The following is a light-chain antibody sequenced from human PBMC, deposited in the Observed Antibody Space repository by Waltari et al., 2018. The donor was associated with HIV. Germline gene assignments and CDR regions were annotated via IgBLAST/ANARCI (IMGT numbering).Light chain of an antibody. Sequence: DIQMTQSPSILSASVGDKVTITCRASQSISTWLAWYHQKPGKAPNLLIYTASNLETGVPSRFSGSGSGTEFTLNITSLQPDDFATYYCQQYNSFPWTFGQGTQVEMK. V-gene: IGKV1-5*03. CDR3: QQYNSFPWT. J-gene: IGKJ1*01. CDR1: QSISTW. CDR2: TAS.